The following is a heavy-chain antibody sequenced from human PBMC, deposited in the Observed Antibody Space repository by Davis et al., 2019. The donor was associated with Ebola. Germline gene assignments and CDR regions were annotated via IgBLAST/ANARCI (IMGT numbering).Heavy chain of an antibody. CDR1: GGTFSSYA. CDR3: ARVLQMATTTYGMDV. V-gene: IGHV1-69*04. J-gene: IGHJ6*02. CDR2: IIPILGIA. D-gene: IGHD5-24*01. Sequence: SVKVSCKASGGTFSSYAISWVRQAPGQGLEWMGRIIPILGIANYAQKFQGRVTITADKSTSTAYMELSSLRSEDTAVYYCARVLQMATTTYGMDVWGQGTTVTVSS.